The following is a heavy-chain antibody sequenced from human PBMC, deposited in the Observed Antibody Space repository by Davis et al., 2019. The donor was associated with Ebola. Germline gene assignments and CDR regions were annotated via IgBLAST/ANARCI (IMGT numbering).Heavy chain of an antibody. CDR3: ARLDYDFWSGYYSSGWFDP. CDR1: GGSISSYY. Sequence: MPSETLSLTCTVSGGSISSYYWSWIRQPPGKGLEWIGYIYYSGSTNYNPSLKSRVTISVDTSKNQFSLKLRSVTAADTAVYYCARLDYDFWSGYYSSGWFDPWGQGTLVTVSS. V-gene: IGHV4-59*08. CDR2: IYYSGST. D-gene: IGHD3-3*01. J-gene: IGHJ5*02.